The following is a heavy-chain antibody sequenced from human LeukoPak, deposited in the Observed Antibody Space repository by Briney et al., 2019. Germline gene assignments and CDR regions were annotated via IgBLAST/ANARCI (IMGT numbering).Heavy chain of an antibody. CDR1: GFTFSSYA. Sequence: PGGSLRLSCAASGFTFSSYAMSWVRQAPGKGLEWVSAISGSGGSTYYADSVKGRFTISRDNSKNTLYLQMNSLRAEDTAVYYCAKDVIVVVPAAIEPDAFDIWGQGTMVTVSS. D-gene: IGHD2-2*01. CDR2: ISGSGGST. J-gene: IGHJ3*02. CDR3: AKDVIVVVPAAIEPDAFDI. V-gene: IGHV3-23*01.